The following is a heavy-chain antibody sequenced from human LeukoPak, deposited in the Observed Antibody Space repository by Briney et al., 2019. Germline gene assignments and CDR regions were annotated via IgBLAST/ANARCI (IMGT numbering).Heavy chain of an antibody. D-gene: IGHD3-10*01. CDR1: GYTFDSYG. CDR3: ARVGSASYYGMDV. Sequence: AASVTVSCKASGYTFDSYGISWVRQAPGQGLEWMGWISAYNGNTNYGQRFQGRITMTKDTSTNTVNMELRSLRSDDTAVYYCARVGSASYYGMDVWGQGTTVIVSS. V-gene: IGHV1-18*01. CDR2: ISAYNGNT. J-gene: IGHJ6*02.